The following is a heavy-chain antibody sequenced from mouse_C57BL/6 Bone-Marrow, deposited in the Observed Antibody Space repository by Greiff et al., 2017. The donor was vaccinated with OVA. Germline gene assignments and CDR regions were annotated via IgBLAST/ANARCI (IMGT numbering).Heavy chain of an antibody. D-gene: IGHD1-1*01. V-gene: IGHV5-6*01. CDR2: ISSGGSYT. J-gene: IGHJ4*01. CDR1: GFTFSSYG. Sequence: VQLQQSGGDLVKPGGSLKLSCAASGFTFSSYGMSWVRQTPDKRLEWVATISSGGSYTYYPDSVKGRFTISRDNAKNTLYLQMSSLKSEDTAMYYCARHGTTVYAMDYWGQGTSVTVSS. CDR3: ARHGTTVYAMDY.